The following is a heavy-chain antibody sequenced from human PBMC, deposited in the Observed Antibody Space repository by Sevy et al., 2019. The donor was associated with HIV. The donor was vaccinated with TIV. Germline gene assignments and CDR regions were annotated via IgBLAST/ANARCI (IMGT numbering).Heavy chain of an antibody. CDR1: GFTFSKYS. CDR3: AREGCTKPHDY. V-gene: IGHV3-23*01. Sequence: GGSLRVSCAASGFTFSKYSMSWVRQPPGKGLEWVSTLSFGCGEINYADSVKGRFTIFRDNSKSSVYLQMNNLRPEDTAVYYCAREGCTKPHDYWGQGTLVTVSS. D-gene: IGHD2-8*01. J-gene: IGHJ4*02. CDR2: LSFGCGEI.